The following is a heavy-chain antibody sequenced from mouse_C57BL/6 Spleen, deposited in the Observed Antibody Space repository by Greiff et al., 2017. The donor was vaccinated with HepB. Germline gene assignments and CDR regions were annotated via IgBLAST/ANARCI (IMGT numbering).Heavy chain of an antibody. CDR2: INYDGSST. CDR3: ARGESYDGYFFDV. CDR1: GFTFSDYY. D-gene: IGHD2-3*01. V-gene: IGHV5-16*01. J-gene: IGHJ1*03. Sequence: EVKLVESEGGLVQPGSSMKLSCTASGFTFSDYYMAWVRQVPEKGLEWVANINYDGSSTYYLDSLKSRFIISRDNAKNILYLQMSSLKSEDTATYYCARGESYDGYFFDVWGTGTTVTVSS.